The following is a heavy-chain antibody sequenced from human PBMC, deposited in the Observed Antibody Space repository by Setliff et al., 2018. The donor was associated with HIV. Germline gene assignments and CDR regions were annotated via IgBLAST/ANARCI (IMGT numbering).Heavy chain of an antibody. CDR3: ARNQGSSFGQGFDY. V-gene: IGHV3-72*01. CDR1: GFSIGDHY. D-gene: IGHD6-13*01. J-gene: IGHJ4*02. CDR2: TKNQANGLTI. Sequence: GGSLRLSCVASGFSIGDHYMDWVRQAPGKGLEWVGRTKNQANGLTIEYAASVKGRFTISKDESKNLLFLQMNSLKTEDTAVYYCARNQGSSFGQGFDYWGQGTLVTVSS.